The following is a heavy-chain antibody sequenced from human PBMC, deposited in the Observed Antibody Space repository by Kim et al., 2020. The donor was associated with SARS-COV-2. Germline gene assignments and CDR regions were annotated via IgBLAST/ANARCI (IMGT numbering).Heavy chain of an antibody. CDR2: INHSGST. J-gene: IGHJ4*02. CDR3: ARVRRIYSGSSRGGDY. D-gene: IGHD1-26*01. Sequence: SETLSLTCAVYGGSFSGYYWSWIRQPPGKGLEWIGEINHSGSTNYNPSLKSRVTISVDTSKNQFSLKLSSVTAADTAVYYCARVRRIYSGSSRGGDYWGQGTLVTVSS. CDR1: GGSFSGYY. V-gene: IGHV4-34*01.